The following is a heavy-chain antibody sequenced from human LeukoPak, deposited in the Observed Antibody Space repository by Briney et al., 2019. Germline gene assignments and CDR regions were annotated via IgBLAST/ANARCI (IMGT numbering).Heavy chain of an antibody. CDR2: ISYDGSNK. Sequence: PGGSLRLSCAASGFTFSNYGIHWVRQAPGKGLEWVAVISYDGSNKYYAESVKGRFTISRDNSKNTLYLQMNSLRAEDTAVYYCAKGYGFDSSGSEHYFENWGQGILVTASS. D-gene: IGHD3-22*01. CDR1: GFTFSNYG. CDR3: AKGYGFDSSGSEHYFEN. J-gene: IGHJ4*02. V-gene: IGHV3-30*18.